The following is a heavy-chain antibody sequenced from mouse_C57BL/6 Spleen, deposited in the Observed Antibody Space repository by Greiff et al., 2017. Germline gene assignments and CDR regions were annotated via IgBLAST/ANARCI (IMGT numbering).Heavy chain of an antibody. Sequence: VHLVESGPGLVQPSQSLSITCTVSGFSLTSYGVHWVRQSPGKGLEWMGVIWSGGSTAYNAAFISRLSIIKDNSKSQVFFKMNSLQADDTAIYYCARGDYSYAMDDWGQGTSVTVSS. CDR1: GFSLTSYG. CDR2: IWSGGST. D-gene: IGHD2-4*01. CDR3: ARGDYSYAMDD. V-gene: IGHV2-2*01. J-gene: IGHJ4*01.